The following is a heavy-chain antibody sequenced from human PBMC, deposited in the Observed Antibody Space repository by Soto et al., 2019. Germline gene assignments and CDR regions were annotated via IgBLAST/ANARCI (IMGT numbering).Heavy chain of an antibody. V-gene: IGHV3-21*01. CDR2: ISSSGSYI. CDR3: AREFSGHDAFDI. J-gene: IGHJ3*02. Sequence: EVQLVESGGGLVKPEGSLRLSCAASGFTFSNYNINWVRQAPGKGLEWVSSISSSGSYIYYADSVKGRFTISRDNARNSLYLQMNRLRAEDTAVYYCAREFSGHDAFDIWGQGTMVTVSS. CDR1: GFTFSNYN.